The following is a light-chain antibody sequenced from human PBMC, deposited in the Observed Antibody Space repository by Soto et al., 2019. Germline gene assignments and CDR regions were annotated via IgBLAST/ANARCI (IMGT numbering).Light chain of an antibody. J-gene: IGKJ1*01. CDR1: QSIRRW. V-gene: IGKV1-5*01. Sequence: DIPMTQSPSMLSASVGGRDTMAGLASQSIRRWLAWYKQKPGKAPKLLIFDASTLESGVPSRFSGSGSGTEFTLTISSLQPDDFATYYCRHYNSYSEAFGQGTKVDIK. CDR2: DAS. CDR3: RHYNSYSEA.